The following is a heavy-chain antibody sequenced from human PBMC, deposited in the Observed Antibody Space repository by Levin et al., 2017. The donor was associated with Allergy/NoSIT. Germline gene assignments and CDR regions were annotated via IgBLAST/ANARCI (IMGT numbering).Heavy chain of an antibody. Sequence: SETLSLTCDVYGGSFMSSYWSWIRQPPGKGLEWIGEINHSGSTKYNPSLKSRVTISVDTSERQISLRLSSVTAAATAVYYCAGAFASAGTDSLYFYYYGVDVWGQGTTVTVSS. CDR2: INHSGST. V-gene: IGHV4-34*01. CDR1: GGSFMSSY. J-gene: IGHJ6*02. D-gene: IGHD6-13*01. CDR3: AGAFASAGTDSLYFYYYGVDV.